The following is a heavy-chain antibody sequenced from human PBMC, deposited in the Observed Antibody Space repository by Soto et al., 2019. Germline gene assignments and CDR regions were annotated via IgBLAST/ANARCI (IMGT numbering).Heavy chain of an antibody. D-gene: IGHD3-9*01. CDR2: INPNSGGT. J-gene: IGHJ5*02. CDR1: GYTFTGYY. CDR3: ARDRTYYDIFTGYYGRFDP. Sequence: ASVKVSCKASGYTFTGYYMHWVRQAPGQGLERMGWINPNSGGTNYAQKFQGRVTMTRDTSISTAYMELSRLRSDDTAVYYCARDRTYYDIFTGYYGRFDPWGQGPLVTVSS. V-gene: IGHV1-2*02.